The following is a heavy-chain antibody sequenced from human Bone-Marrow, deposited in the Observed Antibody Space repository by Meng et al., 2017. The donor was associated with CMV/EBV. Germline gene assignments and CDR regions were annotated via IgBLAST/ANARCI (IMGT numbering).Heavy chain of an antibody. CDR2: IKQDGSEK. Sequence: GGSLRLSCAASGFTFSSYWMSWVRQAPGKGLEWVANIKQDGSEKYYVDSVKGRFTISRDNAKNSLYPRMNSLRAEDTAVYYWWRVRGLGAVVPAAMALIYWGQGTLVTVSS. CDR3: WRVRGLGAVVPAAMALIY. V-gene: IGHV3-7*01. D-gene: IGHD2-2*01. J-gene: IGHJ4*02. CDR1: GFTFSSYW.